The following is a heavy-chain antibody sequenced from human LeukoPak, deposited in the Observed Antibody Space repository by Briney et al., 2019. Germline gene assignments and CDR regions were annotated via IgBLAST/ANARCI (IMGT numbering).Heavy chain of an antibody. J-gene: IGHJ4*02. CDR1: GGSISTTNW. D-gene: IGHD3-22*01. CDR3: ARDKDSGGYHRAPLSY. Sequence: SGTLSLTCAVSGGSISTTNWWSWVRQPPGKGLDWIGEIYHSGSTNYNPSLKSRVTISVDKSRNQFSLKLNSVTAADTAVYYCARDKDSGGYHRAPLSYWGQGILVTVSS. V-gene: IGHV4-4*02. CDR2: IYHSGST.